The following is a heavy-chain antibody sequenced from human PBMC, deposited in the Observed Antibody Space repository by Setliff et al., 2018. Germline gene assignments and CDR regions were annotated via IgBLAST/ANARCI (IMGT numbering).Heavy chain of an antibody. J-gene: IGHJ4*02. V-gene: IGHV4-4*02. CDR2: IYHSGNT. Sequence: SETLSLTCAVSGGSISSSNWWSWVRQHPGKGLEWTGEIYHSGNTNYNPSLKSRVTVSVNKPKNQFSQKLSSVTAADTAVYYCARRATYYNFWSGYYDYWGQGTLVTVSS. CDR1: GGSISSSNW. CDR3: ARRATYYNFWSGYYDY. D-gene: IGHD3-3*01.